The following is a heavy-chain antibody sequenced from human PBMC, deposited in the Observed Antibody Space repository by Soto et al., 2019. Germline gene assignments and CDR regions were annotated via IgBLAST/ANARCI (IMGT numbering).Heavy chain of an antibody. V-gene: IGHV3-23*01. CDR3: AKGPEYDILAGCDY. CDR1: GFTFSLSA. J-gene: IGHJ4*02. D-gene: IGHD3-9*01. Sequence: EVQLLESGGGFVQPGESLRLSCAASGFTFSLSAMSWVRQAPGRGLDWVSSLSGGGSTTDYADSVKGRFTISRDNSKNTVQLQRNSLRVEDTAVYYCAKGPEYDILAGCDYWGQGGLVTVSS. CDR2: LSGGGSTT.